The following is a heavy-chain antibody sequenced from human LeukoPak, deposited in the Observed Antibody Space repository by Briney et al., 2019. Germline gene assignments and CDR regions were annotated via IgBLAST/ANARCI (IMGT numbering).Heavy chain of an antibody. Sequence: PSETLSLTCTVSGGSISSGGYYWSWIRQHPGTGLEWIGYVYYSGSTYYNPSLKSRLTISVDTSKNQFSLKLSSVTAADTAVYYCAREYNYGIDYWGQGTLVTVSS. D-gene: IGHD5-18*01. V-gene: IGHV4-31*03. CDR3: AREYNYGIDY. CDR2: VYYSGST. CDR1: GGSISSGGYY. J-gene: IGHJ4*02.